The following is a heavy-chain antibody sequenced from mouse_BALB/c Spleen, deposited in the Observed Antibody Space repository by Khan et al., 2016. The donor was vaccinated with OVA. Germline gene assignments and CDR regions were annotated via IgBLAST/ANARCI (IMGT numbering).Heavy chain of an antibody. J-gene: IGHJ4*01. CDR1: GYTFTNFG. CDR3: ARSRDFSDTMAY. CDR2: INTYTGEP. Sequence: QIQLVQSGPELKKPGETVKISCRASGYTFTNFGMNWVKQAPGKGLEWMGWINTYTGEPTYTDDFKGRFAFSLETSASTAYLQIINLKNEDTATYFCARSRDFSDTMAYWGQGTAVTFSS. V-gene: IGHV9-3-1*01.